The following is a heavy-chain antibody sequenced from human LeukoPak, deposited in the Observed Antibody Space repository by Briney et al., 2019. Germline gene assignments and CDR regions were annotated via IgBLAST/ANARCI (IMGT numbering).Heavy chain of an antibody. CDR3: AKDTPTTGYHLDS. D-gene: IGHD1-1*01. CDR2: IRYDGSDK. Sequence: GGSLRLSCAASAFTFSNYNMNWVRQAPGKGLEWVAFIRYDGSDKSYADSVKGRFTISRDNSENTLYLQINSLRVEDTAVYYCAKDTPTTGYHLDSWGQGTLVTVSS. CDR1: AFTFSNYN. V-gene: IGHV3-30*02. J-gene: IGHJ4*02.